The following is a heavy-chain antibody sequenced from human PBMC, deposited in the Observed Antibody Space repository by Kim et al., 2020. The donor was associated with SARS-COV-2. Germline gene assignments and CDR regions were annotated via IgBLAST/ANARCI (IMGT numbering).Heavy chain of an antibody. V-gene: IGHV3-30*02. CDR3: AKDLDDCSSTSCYPRPAFDI. D-gene: IGHD2-2*01. Sequence: RFTISRDNSKNTLYLQMNSLGAEDTAVYYCAKDLDDCSSTSCYPRPAFDIWGQGTMVTVSS. J-gene: IGHJ3*02.